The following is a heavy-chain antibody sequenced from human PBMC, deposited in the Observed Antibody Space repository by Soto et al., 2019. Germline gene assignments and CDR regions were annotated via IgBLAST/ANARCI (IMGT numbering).Heavy chain of an antibody. J-gene: IGHJ5*02. D-gene: IGHD2-21*02. CDR2: IYYSGST. V-gene: IGHV4-59*01. CDR1: GGSISSYY. CDR3: ARSDSLFGVTAGYSNNWFDP. Sequence: SETLSLTCTVSGGSISSYYWSWIRQPPGKGLEWIGYIYYSGSTNYNPSLKSRVTISVDTSKNQFSLKLSSVTAADTAVYYCARSDSLFGVTAGYSNNWFDPWGQGTLVIVS.